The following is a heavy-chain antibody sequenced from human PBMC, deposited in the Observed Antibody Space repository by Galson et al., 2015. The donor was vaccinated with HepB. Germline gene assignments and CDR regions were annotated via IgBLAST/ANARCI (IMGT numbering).Heavy chain of an antibody. J-gene: IGHJ6*03. Sequence: CAISGDSVSSNSAAWNWIRQSPSRGLEWLGRTYYRSKWYNDYAVSVKSRITINPDTSKNQFSLQLNSVTPEDTAVYYCARGLYSSSSSFGYYYYYMDVWGKGTTVTVSS. CDR1: GDSVSSNSAA. CDR2: TYYRSKWYN. V-gene: IGHV6-1*01. D-gene: IGHD6-6*01. CDR3: ARGLYSSSSSFGYYYYYMDV.